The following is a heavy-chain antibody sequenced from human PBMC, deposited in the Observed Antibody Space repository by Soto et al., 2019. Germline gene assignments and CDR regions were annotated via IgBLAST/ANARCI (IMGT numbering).Heavy chain of an antibody. CDR3: ARSLYNWNVWDYFDY. CDR2: IYYSGST. Sequence: SETLSLTCTVSGGSISSGDYYWSWIRQPPGKGLEWIGYIYYSGSTYYNPSLKSRVTISVDTSKNQFSLKLSSVTAADTAVYYCARSLYNWNVWDYFDYWGQGTLVTVSS. CDR1: GGSISSGDYY. V-gene: IGHV4-30-4*01. J-gene: IGHJ4*02. D-gene: IGHD1-20*01.